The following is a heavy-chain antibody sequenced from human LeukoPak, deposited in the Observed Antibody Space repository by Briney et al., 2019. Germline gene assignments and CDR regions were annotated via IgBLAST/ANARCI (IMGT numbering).Heavy chain of an antibody. V-gene: IGHV1-69*13. CDR1: GGTFSSYA. CDR2: NIPIFGTA. D-gene: IGHD5-18*01. J-gene: IGHJ4*02. CDR3: ARGSQLWLPRDSPFDY. Sequence: TVKVSCKASGGTFSSYAISWVRQAPGQGLEWMGGNIPIFGTANYAQKFQGRVTITADESTSTAYMELSSLRSEDTAVYYCARGSQLWLPRDSPFDYWGQGTLVTVSS.